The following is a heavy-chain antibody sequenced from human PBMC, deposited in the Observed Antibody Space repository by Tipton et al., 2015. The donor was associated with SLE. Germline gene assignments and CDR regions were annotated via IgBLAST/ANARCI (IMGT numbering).Heavy chain of an antibody. CDR1: DGSLSNYY. V-gene: IGHV4-34*01. Sequence: LRLSCAVHDGSLSNYYWSWFRRPPGRGLEWIGEITRGGKTNYNPSLKSRVTISVDTSKNQFSLNLRSVTAADTAVYYCARGGTGDGRNPFDPWGQGTLVTVSS. CDR2: ITRGGKT. CDR3: ARGGTGDGRNPFDP. D-gene: IGHD4-23*01. J-gene: IGHJ5*02.